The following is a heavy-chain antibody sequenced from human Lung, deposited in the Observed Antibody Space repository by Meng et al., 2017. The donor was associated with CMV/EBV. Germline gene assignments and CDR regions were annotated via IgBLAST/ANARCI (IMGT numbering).Heavy chain of an antibody. CDR3: ARGGPVAGKNWFDR. CDR1: GLTFSSHP. D-gene: IGHD6-19*01. CDR2: ISGSGGSK. V-gene: IGHV3-23*01. Sequence: GESLKISCVASGLTFSSHPMTWVRQAPGKGLEWVSSISGSGGSKYSADSVQGRLAISRDNSKNTLYLQMSALRYEDTALYYCARGGPVAGKNWFDRWGPGPXVTVYS. J-gene: IGHJ5*02.